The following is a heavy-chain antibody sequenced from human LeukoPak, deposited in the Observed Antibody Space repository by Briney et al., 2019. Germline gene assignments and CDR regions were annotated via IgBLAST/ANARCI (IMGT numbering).Heavy chain of an antibody. V-gene: IGHV1-18*01. D-gene: IGHD3-3*01. J-gene: IGHJ6*03. CDR2: ISTYSGNT. CDR1: VYAFISHG. CDR3: ARDLAVLGVVFTSYMDV. Sequence: ASVKVSCKASVYAFISHGITWVRQAAGQGLEWMGWISTYSGNTHYAQKFQGRVTLSTDTSTTTAYLELRSLGSDDTAVYYCARDLAVLGVVFTSYMDVWGKGSPVTVSS.